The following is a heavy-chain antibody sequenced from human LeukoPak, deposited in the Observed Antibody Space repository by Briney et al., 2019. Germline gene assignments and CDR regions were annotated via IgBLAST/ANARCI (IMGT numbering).Heavy chain of an antibody. CDR3: SRDEAPPLSSSWHFGDFQH. CDR2: IRYDGSNK. V-gene: IGHV3-30*02. J-gene: IGHJ1*01. CDR1: GFTFSSYG. Sequence: GGSLRLSCAAPGFTFSSYGMHWVRQAPGKGLEWVAFIRYDGSNKYYADSVKGRFTISRDNSKNTLYLPMNSLRAEDTAGYYCSRDEAPPLSSSWHFGDFQHWGRGTLVTVTS. D-gene: IGHD6-13*01.